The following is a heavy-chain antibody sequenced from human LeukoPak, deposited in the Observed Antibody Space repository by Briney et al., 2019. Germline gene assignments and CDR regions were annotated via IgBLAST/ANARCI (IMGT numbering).Heavy chain of an antibody. CDR3: ARDLGGYLDY. Sequence: PGGSLRLSCAASGFTFSSYWMNWVRQAPGKGLEWVSVIYSGGSTYYADSVKGRFTISRDNSKNTLYLQMNSLRAEDTAVYYCARDLGGYLDYWGQGTLVTVSS. CDR2: IYSGGST. D-gene: IGHD3-22*01. J-gene: IGHJ4*02. CDR1: GFTFSSYW. V-gene: IGHV3-53*01.